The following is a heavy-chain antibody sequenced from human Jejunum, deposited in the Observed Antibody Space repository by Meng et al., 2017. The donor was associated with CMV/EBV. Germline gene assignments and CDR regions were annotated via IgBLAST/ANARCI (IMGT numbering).Heavy chain of an antibody. CDR3: ARGRTSIVAYYFDY. D-gene: IGHD6-6*01. V-gene: IGHV1-2*02. CDR2: INPNSGGA. J-gene: IGHJ4*02. Sequence: VYTFPGYYMNWVRPAPGQGLEWMGWINPNSGGANYAQKFQGRVTMTRDTSISTAYMELSRLRSDDTAVYYCARGRTSIVAYYFDYWGQGTLVTVSS. CDR1: VYTFPGYY.